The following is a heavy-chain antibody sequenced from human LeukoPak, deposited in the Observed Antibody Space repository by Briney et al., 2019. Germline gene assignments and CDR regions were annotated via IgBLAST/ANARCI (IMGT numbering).Heavy chain of an antibody. J-gene: IGHJ5*02. D-gene: IGHD4-17*01. V-gene: IGHV4-59*08. CDR1: GGSISSYY. CDR2: IYYSGST. CDR3: ARHDGDFHVNWFDT. Sequence: SETLSLTCTVSGGSISSYYWSWIRQPPGKGLEWIGYIYYSGSTNYNPSLKSRVTISVDTSKNQFSLKLSSVTAADTAEYYCARHDGDFHVNWFDTWGQGTLVTVSS.